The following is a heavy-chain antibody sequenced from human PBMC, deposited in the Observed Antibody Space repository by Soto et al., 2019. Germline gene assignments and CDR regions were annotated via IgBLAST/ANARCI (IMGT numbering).Heavy chain of an antibody. V-gene: IGHV1-3*01. D-gene: IGHD6-19*01. CDR3: ARAVAVPDDYDE. Sequence: ASVKVSCKASGYTFTTYAMHWVRQAPGQRLEWMGWINAGNGNTKYSQKFQGRVTITRDTSASTAYMELSSLRSEDTAVYYSARAVAVPDDYDEWGKGNLVTV. CDR1: GYTFTTYA. J-gene: IGHJ4*02. CDR2: INAGNGNT.